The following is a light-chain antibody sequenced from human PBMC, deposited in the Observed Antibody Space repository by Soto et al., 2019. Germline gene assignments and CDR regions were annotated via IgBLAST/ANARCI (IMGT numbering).Light chain of an antibody. CDR3: QQYGSLPAT. J-gene: IGKJ1*01. CDR2: KAS. CDR1: QAIRSW. Sequence: DIKMHKSASTVAGSVGARVTITCRASQAIRSWLEWYQQKPGKAPKLLIYKASTLKSGVPARFSGSGSGTEFNLTISRLEPEDVVVYYCQQYGSLPATFGQGTKVDIK. V-gene: IGKV1-5*03.